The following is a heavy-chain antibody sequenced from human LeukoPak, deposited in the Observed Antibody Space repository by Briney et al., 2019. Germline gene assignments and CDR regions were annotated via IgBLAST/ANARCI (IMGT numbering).Heavy chain of an antibody. CDR1: GFTFSSYA. J-gene: IGHJ4*02. Sequence: GGSLRLSCAASGFTFSSYAMNWVRQAPGKGLEWVSAISTSGGSTHYADSVKGRFTIYRDNSKNTLYLQMDSPRAEDTAVYYCAKPTGYSSGWYMNFDYWGQGTLVTVSS. V-gene: IGHV3-23*01. D-gene: IGHD6-19*01. CDR2: ISTSGGST. CDR3: AKPTGYSSGWYMNFDY.